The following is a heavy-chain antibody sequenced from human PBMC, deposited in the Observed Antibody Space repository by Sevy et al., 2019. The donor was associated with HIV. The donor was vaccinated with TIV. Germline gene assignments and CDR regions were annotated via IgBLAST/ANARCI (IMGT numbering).Heavy chain of an antibody. CDR1: GFNFNIYS. CDR3: AREGCTRPHDH. V-gene: IGHV3-23*01. J-gene: IGHJ4*02. Sequence: GGSLRLSCVASGFNFNIYSLSWVRPAPGTGLEWVSTLSFGCGRINHADSVQGRFTMSRDDSKKTVYLEMNSLRAEDTAVYYCAREGCTRPHDHWGQGTLVTVSS. CDR2: LSFGCGRI. D-gene: IGHD2-8*01.